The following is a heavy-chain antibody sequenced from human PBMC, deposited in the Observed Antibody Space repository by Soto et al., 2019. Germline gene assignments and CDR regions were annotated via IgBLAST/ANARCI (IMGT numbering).Heavy chain of an antibody. D-gene: IGHD2-21*01. J-gene: IGHJ4*02. V-gene: IGHV1-2*02. CDR3: ALIEMSIIV. CDR1: GYPFTGVF. CDR2: INPKRGDT. Sequence: ASVKVSCTASGYPFTGVFLHRVRQAPGQGLEWMGWINPKRGDTKYEQKIQDRVTMTRDTSSNTAFMELTRLTSDDTAVYYCALIEMSIIVWGQGTLVTVSS.